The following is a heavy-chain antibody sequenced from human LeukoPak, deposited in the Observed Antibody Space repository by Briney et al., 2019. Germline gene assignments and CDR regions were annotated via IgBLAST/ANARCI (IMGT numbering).Heavy chain of an antibody. CDR2: INLSGSA. Sequence: SETLSLTCAVYGGSFSGYYWSWIRQPPGKGLEWIGEINLSGSANYNPSLKSRVTISVDTSKNQFSLKLRSVTAADTAVFYCARRIEKTAMVDYWGQGTLVTVSS. D-gene: IGHD5-18*01. CDR1: GGSFSGYY. J-gene: IGHJ4*02. V-gene: IGHV4-34*01. CDR3: ARRIEKTAMVDY.